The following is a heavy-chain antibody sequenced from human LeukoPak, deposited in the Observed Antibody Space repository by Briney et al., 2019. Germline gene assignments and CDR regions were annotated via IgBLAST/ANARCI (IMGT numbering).Heavy chain of an antibody. J-gene: IGHJ4*02. D-gene: IGHD2-2*01. CDR2: ISSDGGST. Sequence: GGSLRLSCAASGFTFSTYAMHWVRQAPGKGLQYVSAISSDGGSTYYADSVKGRFTISRDNSKNTLYLQMGSLRVEDMAVYYCARRYCSSTSCSPFDYRGQGTLVTVSS. CDR1: GFTFSTYA. CDR3: ARRYCSSTSCSPFDY. V-gene: IGHV3-64*02.